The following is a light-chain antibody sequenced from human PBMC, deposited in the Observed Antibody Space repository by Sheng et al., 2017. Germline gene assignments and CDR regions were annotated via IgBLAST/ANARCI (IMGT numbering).Light chain of an antibody. CDR2: AAS. J-gene: IGKJ2*01. Sequence: DIQMTQSPSSVSASAGDRVTITCRASQNINTWLVWYQQKPGTAPKLLISAASSLQPGVPSRFSGSGSGAEFTLTISSLQPEDFATYYCQQANSFPYTFGQGTKVGFK. CDR3: QQANSFPYT. V-gene: IGKV1-12*01. CDR1: QNINTW.